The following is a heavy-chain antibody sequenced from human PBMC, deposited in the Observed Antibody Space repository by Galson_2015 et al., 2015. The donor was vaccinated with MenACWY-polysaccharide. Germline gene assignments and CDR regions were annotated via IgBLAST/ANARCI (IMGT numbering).Heavy chain of an antibody. CDR2: VSYSGST. CDR1: GGSINNYY. D-gene: IGHD2-2*01. CDR3: ARDKYASSALDH. J-gene: IGHJ4*02. V-gene: IGHV4-59*01. Sequence: LSLTCTVSGGSINNYYWSWIRQPPGKGLEWIGYVSYSGSTNYNPSLKSRVAMSADTSKSQFSLKLTSVAAADTAVYYCARDKYASSALDHWGQGTLVTVSS.